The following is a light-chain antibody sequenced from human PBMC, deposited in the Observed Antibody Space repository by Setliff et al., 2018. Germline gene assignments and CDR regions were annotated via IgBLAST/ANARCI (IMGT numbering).Light chain of an antibody. Sequence: QSVLTQPASVSGSPGQSITISCTGTSSDVGGYNYVSWYQQHPGKAPKLMIYDVSNRPSGVSNRFSGSKSGNTASLTISGLQAEDEADYYCSSYTGTYVFGSGTKSPS. J-gene: IGLJ1*01. CDR1: SSDVGGYNY. CDR2: DVS. V-gene: IGLV2-14*03. CDR3: SSYTGTYV.